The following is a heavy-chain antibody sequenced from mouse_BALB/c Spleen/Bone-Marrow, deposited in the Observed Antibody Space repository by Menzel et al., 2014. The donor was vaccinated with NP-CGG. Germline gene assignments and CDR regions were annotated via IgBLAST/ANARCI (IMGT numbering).Heavy chain of an antibody. CDR2: IYPGDGDT. CDR3: ARRGDYYGSSYVDY. CDR1: GYAFSSYW. J-gene: IGHJ2*01. V-gene: IGHV1-80*01. Sequence: VHLVESGAELVRPGSSVKISCKASGYAFSSYWLNWVKQRPGQGLEWIGQIYPGDGDTNYNGKFKGKATLTADKSSSTAYMQLSSLTSEDSAVYCCARRGDYYGSSYVDYWGQGTTLTVSS. D-gene: IGHD1-1*01.